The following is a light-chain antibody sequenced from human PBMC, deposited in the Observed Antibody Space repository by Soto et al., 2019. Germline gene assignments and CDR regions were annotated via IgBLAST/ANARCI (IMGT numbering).Light chain of an antibody. V-gene: IGKV3-15*01. CDR2: GAS. CDR3: QQYRHWPPLT. CDR1: QSVDSY. Sequence: EVVMTQSPATLSVSPGERATLSCRASQSVDSYLAWYQRKPGQPPRLLIYGASTRATGIPARFSGSGSGTEFTLTISSLQSEDFAVYFCQQYRHWPPLTFGGGTKVEIK. J-gene: IGKJ4*01.